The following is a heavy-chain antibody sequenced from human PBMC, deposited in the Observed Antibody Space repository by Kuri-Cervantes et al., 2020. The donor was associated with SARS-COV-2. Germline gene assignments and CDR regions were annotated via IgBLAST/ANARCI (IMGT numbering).Heavy chain of an antibody. V-gene: IGHV1-18*04. J-gene: IGHJ4*02. D-gene: IGHD5-18*01. CDR2: ISGYNGNT. CDR1: GYNFNISG. Sequence: ASVKVSCKASGYNFNISGIHWVRQAPGQGLEWMGWISGYNGNTNYAQNFQGRVTMTTDTSTSTAYMVLRSLRSDDTAVYYCVRAPPGIQLWLGDYWGQGTPVTVSS. CDR3: VRAPPGIQLWLGDY.